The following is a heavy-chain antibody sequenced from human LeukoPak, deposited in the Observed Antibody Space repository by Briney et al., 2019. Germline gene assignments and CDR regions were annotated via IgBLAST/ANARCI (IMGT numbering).Heavy chain of an antibody. J-gene: IGHJ4*02. CDR2: IYHSGST. Sequence: PSETLSLTCAVSGYSISSGYYWGWIRQPPGKGLEWFGSIYHSGSTYYNPSLKSRVTISVDTSKNKFSLKLSSVTAADTAVDYCARHRYRLRVLDYWGQGTLVTVSS. CDR1: GYSISSGYY. V-gene: IGHV4-38-2*01. D-gene: IGHD2-2*01. CDR3: ARHRYRLRVLDY.